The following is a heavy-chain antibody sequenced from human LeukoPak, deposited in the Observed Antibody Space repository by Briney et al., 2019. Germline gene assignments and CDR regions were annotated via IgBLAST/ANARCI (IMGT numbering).Heavy chain of an antibody. D-gene: IGHD1-26*01. J-gene: IGHJ4*02. CDR3: VRLRWELMAPYFDH. V-gene: IGHV4-59*01. Sequence: SETLSLTCSVSTDSTNTYYWSWIRQSPGKGLEWIGHIYQTGSTDYSPSLRSRVTISIDMSKKEFSLKLTSVTVADTAMYYCVRLRWELMAPYFDHWGQGAFVIVSS. CDR1: TDSTNTYY. CDR2: IYQTGST.